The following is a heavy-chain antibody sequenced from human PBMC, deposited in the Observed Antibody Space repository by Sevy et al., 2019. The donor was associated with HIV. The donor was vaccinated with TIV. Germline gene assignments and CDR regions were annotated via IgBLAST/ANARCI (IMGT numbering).Heavy chain of an antibody. Sequence: ASVKVSCKASGYTFTGYYMHWVRQAPGQGLEWMGWINPNSGGTNYAQKFQGWVTMTRDTSISTAYMELSRLRSDDTAVYYGARVRGDMITFGGGTSDAFDIWGQGTMVTVSS. J-gene: IGHJ3*02. CDR2: INPNSGGT. V-gene: IGHV1-2*04. D-gene: IGHD3-16*01. CDR1: GYTFTGYY. CDR3: ARVRGDMITFGGGTSDAFDI.